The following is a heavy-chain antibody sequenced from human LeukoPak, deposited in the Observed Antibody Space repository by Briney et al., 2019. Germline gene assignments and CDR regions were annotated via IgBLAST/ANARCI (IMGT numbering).Heavy chain of an antibody. CDR3: ARDTTYYDSSGYYVGFDP. CDR2: ISAYNGNT. D-gene: IGHD3-22*01. CDR1: GYTFTSYG. J-gene: IGHJ5*02. V-gene: IGHV1-18*01. Sequence: ASVKVSCKASGYTFTSYGISWVRQAPGQGLEWMGWISAYNGNTNYAQKLQGRVTMTTDTSTSTAYMELRSLRSDDTAVYYCARDTTYYDSSGYYVGFDPWGQGTLVTVSS.